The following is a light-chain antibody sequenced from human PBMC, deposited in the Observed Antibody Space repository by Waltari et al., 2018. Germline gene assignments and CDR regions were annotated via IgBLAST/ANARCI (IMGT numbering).Light chain of an antibody. CDR1: SSDVGAYNY. J-gene: IGLJ2*01. V-gene: IGLV2-14*03. CDR2: YVS. CDR3: SSYISSSTLEL. Sequence: QSALTQPASVSGSPGQSISISCTGTSSDVGAYNYVSWYQQHPGKAPKLMIFYVSNRPSGVSNRCSGSKSGNTASLTSSGLQAEDEADYYCSSYISSSTLELFGGGTSLTVL.